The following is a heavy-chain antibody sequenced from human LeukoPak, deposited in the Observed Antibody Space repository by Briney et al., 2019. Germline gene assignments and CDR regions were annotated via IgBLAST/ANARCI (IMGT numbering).Heavy chain of an antibody. J-gene: IGHJ4*02. CDR1: GFTLSSYA. V-gene: IGHV3-23*01. D-gene: IGHD3-10*01. CDR2: ISGSGGST. Sequence: GGSLRLSCAASGFTLSSYAMSWVRQAPGKGLEWVSAISGSGGSTYYADSVKGRFTISRDNSKNTLYLQMNSLRAEDTAVYYCAKDYGSGSYSDFDYWGQGTLVTVSS. CDR3: AKDYGSGSYSDFDY.